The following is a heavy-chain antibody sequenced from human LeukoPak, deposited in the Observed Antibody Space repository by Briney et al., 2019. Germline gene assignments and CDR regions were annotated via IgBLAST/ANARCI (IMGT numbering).Heavy chain of an antibody. Sequence: PGGSLRLSCAASGFTFNIYGMNWVRQAPGKGPEWVSYISHNSDTIYYVDSVKGRFTMSRDNTKKSLYLQLNSLRVEDTAIYYCERATRNGYDYWGQGTLVTVSS. J-gene: IGHJ4*02. D-gene: IGHD5-24*01. CDR2: ISHNSDTI. CDR3: ERATRNGYDY. CDR1: GFTFNIYG. V-gene: IGHV3-48*04.